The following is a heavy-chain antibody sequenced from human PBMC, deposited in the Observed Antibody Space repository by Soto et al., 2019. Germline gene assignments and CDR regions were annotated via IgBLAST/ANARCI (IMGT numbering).Heavy chain of an antibody. V-gene: IGHV4-31*03. CDR1: GGSISSGGYY. Sequence: PSETLSLTCTVSGGSISSGGYYWSWIRQHPGKGLEWIGYIYYSGSTYYNPSLKSRVTISVDTSKNQFSLKLSSVTAADTAVYSCVSLTAAASYYLAYWGRGTLVPVPS. CDR3: VSLTAAASYYLAY. J-gene: IGHJ4*02. CDR2: IYYSGST. D-gene: IGHD6-25*01.